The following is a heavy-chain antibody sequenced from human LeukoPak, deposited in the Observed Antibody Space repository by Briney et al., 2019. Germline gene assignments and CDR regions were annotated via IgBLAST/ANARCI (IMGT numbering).Heavy chain of an antibody. CDR2: INHSGST. J-gene: IGHJ6*02. V-gene: IGHV4-39*07. CDR3: ARDTVVVPAARKKNYYYYGMDV. D-gene: IGHD2-2*01. CDR1: GGSISSGGYY. Sequence: SETLSLTCTVSGGSISSGGYYWSWIRQPPGKGLEWIGEINHSGSTNYNPSLKSRVTISVDTSKNQFSLKLSSVTAADTAVYYCARDTVVVPAARKKNYYYYGMDVWGQGTTVTVSS.